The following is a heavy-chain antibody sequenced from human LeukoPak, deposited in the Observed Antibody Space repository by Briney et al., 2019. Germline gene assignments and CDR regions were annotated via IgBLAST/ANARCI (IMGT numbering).Heavy chain of an antibody. CDR1: GGTFSSYA. CDR3: ARSTYCGGDCYSPYYYYYGMDV. J-gene: IGHJ6*02. V-gene: IGHV1-69*13. Sequence: SVKVSCKASGGTFSSYAISWVRQAPGQGLEWMGGIIPIFGTANYAQKFQGRVTITADESTSTAYMELSSLRSEDTAVYYCARSTYCGGDCYSPYYYYYGMDVWGQGTTVTVSS. D-gene: IGHD2-21*02. CDR2: IIPIFGTA.